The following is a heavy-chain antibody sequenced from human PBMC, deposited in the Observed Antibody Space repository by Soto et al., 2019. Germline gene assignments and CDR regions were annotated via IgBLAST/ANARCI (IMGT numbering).Heavy chain of an antibody. Sequence: PGESLKISCKGSGYSFTSYWISWVRQMPGKGLEWMGRIDPSDSYTNYSPSFQGHVTISADKSISTAYLQWSSLKASDTAMYYCARQGHQGGWSSSWYPSSNAARPSYYYYYGMDVWGQGTTVTVSS. CDR3: ARQGHQGGWSSSWYPSSNAARPSYYYYYGMDV. CDR2: IDPSDSYT. CDR1: GYSFTSYW. D-gene: IGHD6-13*01. J-gene: IGHJ6*02. V-gene: IGHV5-10-1*01.